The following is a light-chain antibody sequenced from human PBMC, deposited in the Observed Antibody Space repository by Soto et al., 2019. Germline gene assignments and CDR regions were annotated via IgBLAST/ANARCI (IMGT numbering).Light chain of an antibody. V-gene: IGLV2-8*01. CDR3: SSYAASNNFYFV. J-gene: IGLJ3*02. CDR2: EVT. CDR1: SSDVGGYNY. Sequence: QSALTQPPSASGSPGQSVTISCTGTSSDVGGYNYVSWYQQYPGRAPKLMIYEVTKRPSGVPGRFSGSKSGNTASLTVSGLQAEDEADYYCSSYAASNNFYFVFGGGTKVTVL.